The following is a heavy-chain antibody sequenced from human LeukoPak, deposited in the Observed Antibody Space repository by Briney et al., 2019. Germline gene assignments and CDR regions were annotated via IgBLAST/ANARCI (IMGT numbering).Heavy chain of an antibody. D-gene: IGHD3-3*01. V-gene: IGHV4-4*02. CDR1: GGSISSSNW. CDR3: AREHDFWSGYYTGTDSYYGMDV. CDR2: IYHSGST. J-gene: IGHJ6*02. Sequence: PSETLSLTCAVSGGSISSSNWWSWVRQPPGKGLEWIGEIYHSGSTNYNPSLKSRVTISVDKSKNQFSLKLSSVTAAGTAVYYCAREHDFWSGYYTGTDSYYGMDVWGQGTTVTVSS.